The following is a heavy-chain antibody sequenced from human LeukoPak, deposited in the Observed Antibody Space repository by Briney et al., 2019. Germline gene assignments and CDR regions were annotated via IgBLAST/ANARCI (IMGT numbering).Heavy chain of an antibody. CDR2: ISPNSVDK. Sequence: PGGSLRLSCAASGFTFSTYSMNWVRQTPGKGLEWVSSISPNSVDKYHADSVKGRFTISRDNAKNSLYLQMNSPRAEDTALYYCAREGQWQDFDYWGQGTLVTVSS. CDR1: GFTFSTYS. CDR3: AREGQWQDFDY. D-gene: IGHD6-19*01. V-gene: IGHV3-21*01. J-gene: IGHJ4*02.